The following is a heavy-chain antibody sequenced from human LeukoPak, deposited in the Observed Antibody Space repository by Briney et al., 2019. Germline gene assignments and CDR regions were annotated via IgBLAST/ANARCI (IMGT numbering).Heavy chain of an antibody. D-gene: IGHD3-10*01. V-gene: IGHV1-2*02. Sequence: ASVKVSCKASGYTFISHYTHWVRQAPGQGLEWMGWINHNDGGTNFAQTFQGRVTMTRDTSISTAYMELSSLRSDDTAVYYCARDFYYYGSGTFMDVWGQGTTVTVSS. CDR2: INHNDGGT. J-gene: IGHJ6*02. CDR3: ARDFYYYGSGTFMDV. CDR1: GYTFISHY.